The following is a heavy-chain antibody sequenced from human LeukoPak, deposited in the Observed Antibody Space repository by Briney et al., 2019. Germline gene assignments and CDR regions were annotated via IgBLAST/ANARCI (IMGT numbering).Heavy chain of an antibody. Sequence: GGSLRLSCAASGYTFSSYEMSCVRQAPGGGLEWVSYISSSGSTIYYADSVKGRFTLSRDNAKSSLYLQMNSLRAEGTAVYYCAELGITMIGGVWGKGTTVTISS. CDR3: AELGITMIGGV. CDR2: ISSSGSTI. CDR1: GYTFSSYE. D-gene: IGHD3-10*02. J-gene: IGHJ6*04. V-gene: IGHV3-48*03.